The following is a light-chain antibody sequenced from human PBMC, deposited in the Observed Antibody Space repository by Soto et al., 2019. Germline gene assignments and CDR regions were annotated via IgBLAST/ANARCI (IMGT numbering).Light chain of an antibody. CDR1: QSVTNNQ. CDR2: TAS. V-gene: IGKV3-20*01. Sequence: EIVMTQSPGTLSLSPGERATLSCRASQSVTNNQLAWYQQKPGRAPRLLIYTASTRATDIPDRFSGSGSGTDFTLTISRLEPEDVAVYYCQQYGSSPWAFGQGTKVDIK. CDR3: QQYGSSPWA. J-gene: IGKJ1*01.